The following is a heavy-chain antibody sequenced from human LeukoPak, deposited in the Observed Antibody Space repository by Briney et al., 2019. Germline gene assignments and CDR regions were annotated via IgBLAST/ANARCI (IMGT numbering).Heavy chain of an antibody. CDR1: GFIFSSFF. D-gene: IGHD6-19*01. CDR3: ARGTRFITVAGTSLSFDP. CDR2: ISANGGRT. V-gene: IGHV3-64*01. J-gene: IGHJ5*02. Sequence: GGSLRLSCAASGFIFSSFFMHWVRQAPGKGLEYGSGISANGGRTYYANSVKGRFTISRDNSKNTLYLHLGSLRPEDMAVYYCARGTRFITVAGTSLSFDPWGQGILVIVSS.